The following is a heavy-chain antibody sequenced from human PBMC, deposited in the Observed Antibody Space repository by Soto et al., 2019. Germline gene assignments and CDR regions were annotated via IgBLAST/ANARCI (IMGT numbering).Heavy chain of an antibody. D-gene: IGHD3-3*01. CDR3: ARDMRVFGGMDV. Sequence: SETLSLTCTVSGGSITSYYWSWIRQPAGKGLEWIGRLYNTESPNYNPSLKSRVSMSVDTSKNQFSLKLSSVTAADTAVYYCARDMRVFGGMDVWGQGTTVTVSS. CDR1: GGSITSYY. V-gene: IGHV4-4*07. J-gene: IGHJ6*02. CDR2: LYNTESP.